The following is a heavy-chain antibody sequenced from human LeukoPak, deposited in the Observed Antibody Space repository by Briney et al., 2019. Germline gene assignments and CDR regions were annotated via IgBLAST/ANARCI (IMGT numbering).Heavy chain of an antibody. V-gene: IGHV4-38-2*02. CDR2: IYHTGGT. D-gene: IGHD3-22*01. CDR3: ARGSYYYDSSGYYSLYAFDI. Sequence: SETPSLTCNVSYSSSTSGHFYVWIRQPPGKGLEWIGSIYHTGGTYYSPSLKSRVTISRDTSKNQFSLKLSSVTAADTAVYYCARGSYYYDSSGYYSLYAFDIWGQGTMVTVSS. CDR1: YSSSTSGHF. J-gene: IGHJ3*02.